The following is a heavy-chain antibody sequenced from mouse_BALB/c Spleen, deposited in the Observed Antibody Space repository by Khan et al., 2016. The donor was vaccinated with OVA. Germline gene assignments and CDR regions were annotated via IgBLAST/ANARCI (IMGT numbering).Heavy chain of an antibody. CDR1: GYTFINYW. Sequence: VQLQQSGAELAKPGASVKMSSKASGYTFINYWIVWVKQRPGQGLEWIGYIDPSTGNTEYNQNFKDKATLTADKSSSTAYMQLSSLTSEDSAVYYCARRGLRWDFDYWGQGTTLTVSS. CDR2: IDPSTGNT. V-gene: IGHV1-7*01. CDR3: ARRGLRWDFDY. J-gene: IGHJ2*01. D-gene: IGHD1-1*01.